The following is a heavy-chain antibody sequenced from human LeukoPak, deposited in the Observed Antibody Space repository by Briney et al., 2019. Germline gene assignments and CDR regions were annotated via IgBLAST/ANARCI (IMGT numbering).Heavy chain of an antibody. Sequence: GGSLRLSCAASGFTFSSYAMSWVRQAPGKGLEWVSSITSSGGSTYYADSVKGRFTISRDNSKNTLYLQMSSLRAEDTAVYYCVKDRVLVVDLDYWGQGTLVTVSS. CDR2: ITSSGGST. V-gene: IGHV3-23*01. J-gene: IGHJ4*02. CDR3: VKDRVLVVDLDY. CDR1: GFTFSSYA. D-gene: IGHD2-8*02.